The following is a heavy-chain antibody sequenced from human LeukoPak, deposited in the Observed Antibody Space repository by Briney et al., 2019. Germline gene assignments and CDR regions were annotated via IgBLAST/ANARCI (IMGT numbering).Heavy chain of an antibody. CDR1: GFTFSSYA. Sequence: GGSLRLSCAASGFTFSSYAMSWVRQAPGKGLEWVSAISGSGGSTYYADSVKGRFTISRDSSKNTLYLQMNSLRAEDTAVYYCARGGFGELYSYFDYWGEGTLVTVSS. V-gene: IGHV3-23*01. CDR3: ARGGFGELYSYFDY. J-gene: IGHJ4*02. D-gene: IGHD3-10*01. CDR2: ISGSGGST.